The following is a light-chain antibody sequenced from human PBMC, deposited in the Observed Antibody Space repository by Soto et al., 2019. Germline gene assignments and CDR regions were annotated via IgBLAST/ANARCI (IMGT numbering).Light chain of an antibody. CDR1: SSNIGAGYD. CDR2: NNN. V-gene: IGLV1-40*01. Sequence: QSVLTQPPSVSWAPGQRVTISCTGSSSNIGAGYDVHWYQQLPGTAPKLLIYNNNNRPSGVPDRFSGSKSGTSASLAITGLQAEDEADYYCQSYDSSLSGSNVFGTGTKVTV. J-gene: IGLJ1*01. CDR3: QSYDSSLSGSNV.